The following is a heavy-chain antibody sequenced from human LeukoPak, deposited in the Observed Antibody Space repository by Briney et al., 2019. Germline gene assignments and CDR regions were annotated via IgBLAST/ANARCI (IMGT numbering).Heavy chain of an antibody. D-gene: IGHD6-19*01. CDR2: IYHSGST. Sequence: SQTXSXXCAVSGGSVSSGGYSWSWIRQPPGXGXXWIGYIYHSGSTYYNPSLKSRVTISVDRSKNQFSLKLSSVTAADTAVYYCARGQRVIAVAGHYFDYWGQGTLVTVSS. CDR3: ARGQRVIAVAGHYFDY. J-gene: IGHJ4*02. CDR1: GGSVSSGGYS. V-gene: IGHV4-30-2*01.